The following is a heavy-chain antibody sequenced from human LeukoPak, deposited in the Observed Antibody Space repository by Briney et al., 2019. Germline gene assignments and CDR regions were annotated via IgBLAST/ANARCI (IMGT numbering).Heavy chain of an antibody. J-gene: IGHJ4*02. CDR1: GFTFSSYN. Sequence: GGPLRLSCAASGFTFSSYNMNWVRQAPGKGLEWVSSISTSSSYRYYADSVKGRFTISRDNAKNSLYLQMNSLRAEDTAVYYCARFRDGYLKRYFDYWGQGTLVTVSS. CDR2: ISTSSSYR. CDR3: ARFRDGYLKRYFDY. D-gene: IGHD5-24*01. V-gene: IGHV3-21*01.